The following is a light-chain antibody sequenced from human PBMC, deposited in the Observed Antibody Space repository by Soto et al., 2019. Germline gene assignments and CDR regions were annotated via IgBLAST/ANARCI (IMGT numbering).Light chain of an antibody. V-gene: IGKV3-20*01. J-gene: IGKJ2*01. CDR1: QSVSSNY. CDR2: GAS. Sequence: EIVLTQSPGTLSLSPGERATLSCRASQSVSSNYLAWYQQKPGQAPRLLIYGASNRATGIPDRFSGSGSGTGFILTISRLEPEDFAVYFCQQYGSSPPFTFGQGPKVEIK. CDR3: QQYGSSPPFT.